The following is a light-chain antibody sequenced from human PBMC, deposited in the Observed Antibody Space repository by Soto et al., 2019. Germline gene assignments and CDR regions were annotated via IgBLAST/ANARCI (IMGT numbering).Light chain of an antibody. CDR2: GAS. Sequence: EIVLTQSPGTLSLSPGERATLSCRASQSLDSSFLAWYQHKPGQAPRLLIYGASTRATGIPGRFSGSGSGTDFTLTISRLEPEDFAVYYCQHYGSLNTFGGGTKVDIK. CDR3: QHYGSLNT. CDR1: QSLDSSF. V-gene: IGKV3-20*01. J-gene: IGKJ4*01.